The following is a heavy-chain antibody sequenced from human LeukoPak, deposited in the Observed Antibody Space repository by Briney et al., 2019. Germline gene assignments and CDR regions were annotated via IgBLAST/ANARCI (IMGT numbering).Heavy chain of an antibody. J-gene: IGHJ4*02. CDR1: GYTLTELS. V-gene: IGHV1-24*01. D-gene: IGHD2-2*01. CDR2: FDPEDGET. Sequence: ASVKVSCKVSGYTLTELSMHWVRQAPGKGLEWMGGFDPEDGETIYAQKFQGRVTTTEDTSTDTAYMGLSSLRSEDTAVYYCATGVEKYQLLLPPFDYWGQGTLVTVSS. CDR3: ATGVEKYQLLLPPFDY.